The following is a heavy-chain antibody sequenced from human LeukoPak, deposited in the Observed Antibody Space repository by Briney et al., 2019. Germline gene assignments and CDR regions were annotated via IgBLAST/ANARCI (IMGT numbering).Heavy chain of an antibody. D-gene: IGHD2-15*01. Sequence: GGSLRLSCAASGFTFSRCWMSWVRQAPGKGLEWVANIKQDGSEKNFVDSVRGRLTISRDNAKNSLFLQMNSLRAEDTAVYYCAREEVTRTYYYFDLWGRGTLVTVSS. CDR2: IKQDGSEK. CDR3: AREEVTRTYYYFDL. CDR1: GFTFSRCW. J-gene: IGHJ2*01. V-gene: IGHV3-7*01.